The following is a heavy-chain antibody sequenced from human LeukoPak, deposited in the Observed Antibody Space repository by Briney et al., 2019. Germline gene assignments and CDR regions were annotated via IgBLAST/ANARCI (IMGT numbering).Heavy chain of an antibody. CDR1: GFTFSIYW. D-gene: IGHD6-13*01. CDR3: STGAPVDYSGSPLGG. V-gene: IGHV3-7*05. J-gene: IGHJ4*02. CDR2: IKQDGSEK. Sequence: GGSLRLSCAASGFTFSIYWMTWVRHAPGKGLEWVANIKQDGSEKYYVDSVKGRFTISRDNVKNSLYLQMNSLRAEDTAMYYCSTGAPVDYSGSPLGGWGQGTLVTVSS.